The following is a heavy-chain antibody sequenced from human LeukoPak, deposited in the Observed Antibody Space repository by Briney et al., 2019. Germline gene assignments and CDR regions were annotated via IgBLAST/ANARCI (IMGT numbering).Heavy chain of an antibody. D-gene: IGHD4-17*01. CDR2: INHSGST. J-gene: IGHJ4*02. V-gene: IGHV4-34*01. CDR3: ARGRAVTRNFDY. Sequence: KPPETLSLTCAVYGGSFSGYYWSWIRQPPGKGLEWIGEINHSGSTNYNPSLKSRVTISVDTSKNQFSLKLSSVTAADTAVYYCARGRAVTRNFDYWGQGTLVTVSS. CDR1: GGSFSGYY.